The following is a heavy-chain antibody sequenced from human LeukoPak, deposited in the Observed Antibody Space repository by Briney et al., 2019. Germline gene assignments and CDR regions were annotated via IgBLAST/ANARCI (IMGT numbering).Heavy chain of an antibody. J-gene: IGHJ4*02. V-gene: IGHV3-11*05. Sequence: GGSLRLSCAASGFTFSDSHMTWIRQAPGKGLECVSYISSSGTYTHYADSVKGRFTASRHNPKHSLFLQMNSLRGEDTAMYYCAGDHGRSGSWNPDYFDCWGQGTLVTVSS. CDR1: GFTFSDSH. D-gene: IGHD6-13*01. CDR3: AGDHGRSGSWNPDYFDC. CDR2: ISSSGTYT.